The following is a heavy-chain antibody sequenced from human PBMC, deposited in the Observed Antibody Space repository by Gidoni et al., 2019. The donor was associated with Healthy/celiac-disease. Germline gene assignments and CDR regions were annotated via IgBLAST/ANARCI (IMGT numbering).Heavy chain of an antibody. Sequence: QVQLLQSGAEVKKPGASVKVSCKDSEYTFTSYAMHWVRQAPGQRLEWMGWSNAGNGNTKYSQKFQGRVTITRDTSASTAYMELSSLRSEDTAVHYCARAIVLVIASPAFDYWGQGTLVTVSS. J-gene: IGHJ4*02. CDR1: EYTFTSYA. V-gene: IGHV1-3*01. CDR2: SNAGNGNT. CDR3: ARAIVLVIASPAFDY. D-gene: IGHD2-21*01.